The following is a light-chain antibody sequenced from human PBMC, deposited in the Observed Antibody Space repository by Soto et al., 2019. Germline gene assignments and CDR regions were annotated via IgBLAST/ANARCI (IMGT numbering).Light chain of an antibody. CDR1: SSDVGGYNY. CDR3: CSYAGSDILI. CDR2: DVT. J-gene: IGLJ2*01. Sequence: QSALTQPRSVSGSPGQSVTISCTGTSSDVGGYNYVSWYQRHPGKAPKLIISDVTKRPSGVPDRFSGSKSGNTASLTISGLQAEDEADYDDCSYAGSDILIFGGGTKVTVL. V-gene: IGLV2-11*01.